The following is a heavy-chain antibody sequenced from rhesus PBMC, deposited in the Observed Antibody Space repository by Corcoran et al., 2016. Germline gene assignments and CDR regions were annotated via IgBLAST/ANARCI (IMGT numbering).Heavy chain of an antibody. CDR2: INTGGGST. Sequence: EVQLVESGGGLVQPGGSLRLSCAASGFTFGSYGMHWARQAPGKGLEWVSDINTGGGSTWYTDSVKGRFTIARENAKNTLYLQMDSLRAEDTAVYYWATGTRNAFDFWGQGLRVTVSS. D-gene: IGHD3-9*01. V-gene: IGHV3-8*01. CDR1: GFTFGSYG. CDR3: ATGTRNAFDF. J-gene: IGHJ3*01.